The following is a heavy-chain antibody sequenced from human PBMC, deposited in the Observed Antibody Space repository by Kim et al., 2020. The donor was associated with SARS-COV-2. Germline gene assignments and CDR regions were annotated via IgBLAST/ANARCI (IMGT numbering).Heavy chain of an antibody. D-gene: IGHD2-21*01. CDR1: GGTFSSSI. J-gene: IGHJ6*02. Sequence: SVKVSCRASGGTFSSSIVTWVRQAPGHGLEWMGGFIPMFGTTHSAQKFQDRVTMSVDKSTNTAYMDLSSLRSEDTAVYFCARGVDLVVAPTALLPHGYNYHYAMDVWGQGTTVTVSS. V-gene: IGHV1-69*06. CDR2: FIPMFGTT. CDR3: ARGVDLVVAPTALLPHGYNYHYAMDV.